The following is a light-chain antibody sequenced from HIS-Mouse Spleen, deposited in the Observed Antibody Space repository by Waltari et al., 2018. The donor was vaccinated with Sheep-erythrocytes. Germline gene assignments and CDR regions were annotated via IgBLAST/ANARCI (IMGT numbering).Light chain of an antibody. CDR1: QSLVHSDGNTS. V-gene: IGKV2-30*02. CDR2: KVS. CDR3: MQGTHWPPYT. Sequence: VVMTQSPLSLPVTLGQPASISCRSSQSLVHSDGNTSLNWFQQRPGQSPRRLIYKVSNRDSGVPDRFSGSGSGTDFTLKISRVEAEDVGVYYCMQGTHWPPYTFGQGTKLEIK. J-gene: IGKJ2*01.